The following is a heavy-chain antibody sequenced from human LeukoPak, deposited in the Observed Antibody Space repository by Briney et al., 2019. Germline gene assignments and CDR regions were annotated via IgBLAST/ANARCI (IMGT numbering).Heavy chain of an antibody. D-gene: IGHD6-13*01. CDR2: IRSKADSYTT. J-gene: IGHJ4*02. CDR1: GFTFSGSA. CDR3: RAAADLNDY. V-gene: IGHV3-73*01. Sequence: GGSLKLSCAASGFTFSGSAMHWVRQASGKGLEWLGRIRSKADSYTTAYAASVKGRFIVSRDDSKDTAYLQMNSLKTEDTAVYYCRAAADLNDYWGQGTLVTVSS.